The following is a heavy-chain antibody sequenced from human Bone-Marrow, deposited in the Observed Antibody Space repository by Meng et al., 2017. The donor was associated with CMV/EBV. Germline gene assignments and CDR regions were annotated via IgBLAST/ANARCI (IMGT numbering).Heavy chain of an antibody. J-gene: IGHJ4*02. Sequence: ASVKVSCKGSGYTFTAYYIHWVRQAPGQGLEWMGWINPNGGGTNYAQKFQGGVTMTRDTSISTAYMELSRLRSDDTAVYYCARVGVGAPAGYEYYFDYWGQGTLVTVSS. D-gene: IGHD1-26*01. CDR3: ARVGVGAPAGYEYYFDY. V-gene: IGHV1-2*02. CDR2: INPNGGGT. CDR1: GYTFTAYY.